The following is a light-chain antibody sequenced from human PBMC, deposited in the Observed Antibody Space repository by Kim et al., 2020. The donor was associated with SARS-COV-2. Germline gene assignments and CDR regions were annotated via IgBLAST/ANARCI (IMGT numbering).Light chain of an antibody. J-gene: IGLJ2*01. V-gene: IGLV1-44*01. Sequence: QSALTQPPSASGTPGQRVTISCSGSSSNIGGNIVNWYQQLPGTAPKLLIYSNNQRPSGVPDRFSGSKSGTSASLAISGLQAEDEADYYCAAWDDSLNGPAFGGGTKVTVL. CDR2: SNN. CDR1: SSNIGGNI. CDR3: AAWDDSLNGPA.